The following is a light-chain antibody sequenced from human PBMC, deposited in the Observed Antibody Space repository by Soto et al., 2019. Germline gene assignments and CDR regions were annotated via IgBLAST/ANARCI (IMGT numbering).Light chain of an antibody. Sequence: DIVMTQSPLSLPVTPGEPASISCRSSQSLLHSNGYNYLDWYLQKPGQSPQLLIYLGSNRASGVSDRFSSSGSGTDFTLKISRVEAEDVGVYYCMQALQTPPYTFGQGKKLEIK. J-gene: IGKJ2*01. CDR1: QSLLHSNGYNY. CDR3: MQALQTPPYT. CDR2: LGS. V-gene: IGKV2-28*01.